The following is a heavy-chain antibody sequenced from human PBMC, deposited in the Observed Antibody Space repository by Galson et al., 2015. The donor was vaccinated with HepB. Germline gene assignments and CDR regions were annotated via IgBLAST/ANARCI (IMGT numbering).Heavy chain of an antibody. CDR3: VKGVVATPSGLPRDWFDP. D-gene: IGHD2-15*01. J-gene: IGHJ5*02. V-gene: IGHV3-9*01. CDR2: ISWKTGDT. CDR1: GLSLDDYA. Sequence: SLRLSCAASGLSLDDYAMHWVRQAPGKGLEWVPGISWKTGDTGYADSVKGRFTISRDNAKNSLYLQMNSLRPEDTALYYCVKGVVATPSGLPRDWFDPWGQGTPVPVSS.